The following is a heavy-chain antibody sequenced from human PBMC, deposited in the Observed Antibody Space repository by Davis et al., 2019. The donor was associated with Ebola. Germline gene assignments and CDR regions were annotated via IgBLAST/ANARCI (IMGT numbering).Heavy chain of an antibody. V-gene: IGHV4-34*01. D-gene: IGHD2-2*01. Sequence: SETLSLTCAVYGGSFSGYYWTWIRQSPGKGLELIGEVNQSGGASYNPSLTSRVTISVDTSKNQFSLKLTSVTAADTAVYFCARGLSGSLPPAAIFDYWGQGTLVTVSS. CDR2: VNQSGGA. CDR1: GGSFSGYY. J-gene: IGHJ4*02. CDR3: ARGLSGSLPPAAIFDY.